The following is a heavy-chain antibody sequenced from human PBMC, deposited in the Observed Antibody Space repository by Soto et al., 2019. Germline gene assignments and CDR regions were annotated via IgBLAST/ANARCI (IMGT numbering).Heavy chain of an antibody. CDR3: ARVVGGHYYGMDV. CDR1: GGSFTEFY. V-gene: IGHV4-34*01. Sequence: SETLSLTCGVYGGSFTEFYWSWLRQAPGKGLEWIGEINHSGKTDYNPSLKSRLTISIDASKSQVSLKVTSATAADTAVYYCARVVGGHYYGMDVWGQGTTVTVSS. D-gene: IGHD3-16*01. J-gene: IGHJ6*02. CDR2: INHSGKT.